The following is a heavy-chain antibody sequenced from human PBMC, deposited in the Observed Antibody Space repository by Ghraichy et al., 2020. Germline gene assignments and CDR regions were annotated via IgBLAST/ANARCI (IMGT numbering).Heavy chain of an antibody. D-gene: IGHD5-12*01. CDR3: VKDMDYSGTFYGMDV. V-gene: IGHV3-43*01. CDR2: ISWDGGST. J-gene: IGHJ6*02. Sequence: GGSLRLSCAASGFIFEDYTMHWVRQVPGKGLEWVSLISWDGGSTYYADSVRGRFTISRDNRENALYLQMNGLRGDDTALYYCVKDMDYSGTFYGMDVWGQGTTVTVSS. CDR1: GFIFEDYT.